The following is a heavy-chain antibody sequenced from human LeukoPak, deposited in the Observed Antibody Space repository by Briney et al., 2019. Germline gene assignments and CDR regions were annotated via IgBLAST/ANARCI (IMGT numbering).Heavy chain of an antibody. CDR2: IYSSGST. Sequence: SETLSLTCSVSGGSMSSYYWSWIRQPPGKGLEWIGYIYSSGSTDYNPSLKSRVTISVDTSKNQFSLTLSSVTAADTAVYYCARAPTVTIAYDAFDIWGQGTMVTVSS. CDR3: ARAPTVTIAYDAFDI. J-gene: IGHJ3*02. V-gene: IGHV4-59*01. CDR1: GGSMSSYY. D-gene: IGHD4-17*01.